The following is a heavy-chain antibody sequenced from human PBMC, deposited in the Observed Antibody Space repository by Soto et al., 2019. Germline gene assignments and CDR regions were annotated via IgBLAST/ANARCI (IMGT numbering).Heavy chain of an antibody. V-gene: IGHV3-23*01. CDR3: AKNYFFDD. Sequence: EVQLLESGGGLVQPGGSLRLSCAASGFTFSSYAMSWVRQAPGKGLEWVSSVHGSSGGTYYADSVKGRFIISRDNSKNTLSLLMNSLRAEDTAVYYCAKNYFFDDWGHGTLVTVSS. J-gene: IGHJ4*01. CDR1: GFTFSSYA. CDR2: VHGSSGGT.